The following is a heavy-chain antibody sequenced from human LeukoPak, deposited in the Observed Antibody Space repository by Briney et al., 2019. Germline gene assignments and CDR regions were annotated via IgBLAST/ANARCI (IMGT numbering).Heavy chain of an antibody. CDR3: ARDSSTLNWFDP. CDR2: ISGSGGST. CDR1: GFTFSSYA. V-gene: IGHV3-23*01. Sequence: PGGSLRLSCAASGFTFSSYAMSWVRQAPSPGLESFSAISGSGGSTYYADSVKGRFTISRDNSKNTLYLQMNSLRAEDTAVYYCARDSSTLNWFDPWGQGTLVTVSS. J-gene: IGHJ5*02. D-gene: IGHD6-13*01.